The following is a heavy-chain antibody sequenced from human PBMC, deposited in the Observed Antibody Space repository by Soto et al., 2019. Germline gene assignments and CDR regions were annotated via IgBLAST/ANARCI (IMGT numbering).Heavy chain of an antibody. CDR3: AKGGRQWLVTSDFNY. CDR1: GFTFSDYA. CDR2: VSHDGRNT. J-gene: IGHJ4*02. D-gene: IGHD6-19*01. Sequence: VQLVESGGGVVQPGRSLRLSCAASGFTFSDYAMHWDRQAPGKGLEWVAVVSHDGRNTHYADSVKGPFTISRDSSKNRVSLEMTSLRAEDTAVYYCAKGGRQWLVTSDFNYWGQGALVPVSS. V-gene: IGHV3-30*18.